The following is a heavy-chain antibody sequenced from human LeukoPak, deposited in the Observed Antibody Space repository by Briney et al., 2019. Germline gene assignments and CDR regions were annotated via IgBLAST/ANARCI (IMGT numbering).Heavy chain of an antibody. CDR1: GGSISSSIYY. D-gene: IGHD3-3*01. CDR2: IYYSGTT. CDR3: VNDFWSGYGMDV. Sequence: SETLSLTCTVSGGSISSSIYYWGWIRQPPGKGLEWIGSIYYSGTTYYNPSLKSRVTISVDTSETQFSLELNSVTAADTAVYYCVNDFWSGYGMDVWGQGTTVTVSS. V-gene: IGHV4-39*01. J-gene: IGHJ6*02.